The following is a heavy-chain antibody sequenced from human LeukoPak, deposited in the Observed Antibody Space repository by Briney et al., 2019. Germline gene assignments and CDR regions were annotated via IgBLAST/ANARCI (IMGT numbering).Heavy chain of an antibody. V-gene: IGHV3-23*01. J-gene: IGHJ4*02. CDR2: ISGSGGST. CDR1: GFAFNNYA. D-gene: IGHD4-17*01. Sequence: GGSLRLSCAASGFAFNNYAMIWVRQAPGKGLEWASTISGSGGSTNYADSVKGRFTISRDNSKNTLYLQMNSLRAEDTAVYFCARNKWGDYTGSDYWGQGTLVTVSS. CDR3: ARNKWGDYTGSDY.